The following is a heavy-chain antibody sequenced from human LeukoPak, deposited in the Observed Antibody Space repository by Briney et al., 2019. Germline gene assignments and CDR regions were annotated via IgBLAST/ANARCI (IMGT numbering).Heavy chain of an antibody. Sequence: SETVSHTCTVSDGSITNYDWSWVRQPPGKGLEFIGHVHYSGTANYNPFLRSRVTISIDTSKKHFFLKLKSVTAADTAVYYCARGYGDFRVEGRYFHSWGQGTLVTVSS. D-gene: IGHD4-17*01. V-gene: IGHV4-59*01. CDR1: DGSITNYD. CDR3: ARGYGDFRVEGRYFHS. CDR2: VHYSGTA. J-gene: IGHJ4*02.